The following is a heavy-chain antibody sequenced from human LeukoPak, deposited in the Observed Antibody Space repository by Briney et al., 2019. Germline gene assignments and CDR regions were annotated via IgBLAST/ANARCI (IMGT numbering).Heavy chain of an antibody. Sequence: SSETLSLTCTVSGGPISSYFWSWIRQPPGKGLEWNGYIYYCESTNYNLSLKSRVTISVDTSKHQFSLKLGSVTAADTAVYYCARSVVMKQIVVDYELPDYWGQGTLVTVSS. V-gene: IGHV4-59*01. CDR2: IYYCEST. D-gene: IGHD3-22*01. J-gene: IGHJ4*02. CDR1: GGPISSYF. CDR3: ARSVVMKQIVVDYELPDY.